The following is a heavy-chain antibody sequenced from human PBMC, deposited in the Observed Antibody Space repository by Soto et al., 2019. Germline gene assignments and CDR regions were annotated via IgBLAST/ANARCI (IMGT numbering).Heavy chain of an antibody. CDR1: GGTFSSYA. V-gene: IGHV1-69*10. J-gene: IGHJ3*02. D-gene: IGHD1-1*01. CDR2: IIPIFGIA. Sequence: ASVKVSCKASGGTFSSYAISWVRQAPGQGLEWMGGIIPIFGIANYAQKFQGRVTITADKSTSTAYMELSSLRSEDTAVYYCARGTSLLDAFDIWGQGTMVTVS. CDR3: ARGTSLLDAFDI.